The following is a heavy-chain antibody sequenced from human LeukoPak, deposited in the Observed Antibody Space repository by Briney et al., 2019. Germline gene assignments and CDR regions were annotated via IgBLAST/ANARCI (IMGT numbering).Heavy chain of an antibody. V-gene: IGHV4-34*01. CDR3: ARVRSGAFDI. CDR1: GGSISSYY. Sequence: SETLSLTCTVSGGSISSYYWSWIRQPPGKGLEWIGEINHSGSTNYNPSLKSRVTISVDTSKNQFSLKLSSVTAADTAVYYCARVRSGAFDIWGQGTMVTVSS. CDR2: INHSGST. J-gene: IGHJ3*02. D-gene: IGHD6-25*01.